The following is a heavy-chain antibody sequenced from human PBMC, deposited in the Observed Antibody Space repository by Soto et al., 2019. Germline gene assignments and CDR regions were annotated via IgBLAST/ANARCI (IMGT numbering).Heavy chain of an antibody. CDR1: GYTFTGYN. J-gene: IGHJ6*02. Sequence: ASVKVSCKASGYTFTGYNMPWVRKAPGQGLEWMGWINPNSGGTNYAQKFQGRVTMTRDTSISTAYMELSRLRSDDTAVYYCARDLHVVAVAGAYGMDVWGQGTTVTVSS. V-gene: IGHV1-2*02. D-gene: IGHD6-19*01. CDR2: INPNSGGT. CDR3: ARDLHVVAVAGAYGMDV.